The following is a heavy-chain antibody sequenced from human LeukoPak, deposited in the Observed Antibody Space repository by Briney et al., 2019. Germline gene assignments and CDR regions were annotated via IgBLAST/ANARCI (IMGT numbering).Heavy chain of an antibody. CDR1: GYTFTGYY. D-gene: IGHD6-13*01. CDR3: ARVIIAAPHVPGKYGMDV. Sequence: GASVKVSCKASGYTFTGYYMHWVRQAPGQGLEWMGWINPNSGGTNYAQKFQDRVTMTRDTSISTAYMELSRLRSDDTAVYYCARVIIAAPHVPGKYGMDVWGQGTLVTVSS. CDR2: INPNSGGT. V-gene: IGHV1-2*02. J-gene: IGHJ6*02.